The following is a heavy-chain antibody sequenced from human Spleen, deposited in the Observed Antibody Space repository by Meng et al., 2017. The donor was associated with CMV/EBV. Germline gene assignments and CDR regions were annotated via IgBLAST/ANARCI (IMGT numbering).Heavy chain of an antibody. Sequence: GYTFTSYGISWVRQAPGQGLEWMGWISVYTDNTSSAQKFQGRLTMTTDTSTSTAYMELRSLRSDDTAVYYCARDSPSLYSSSPGIDFWGQGTLVTVSS. D-gene: IGHD6-6*01. V-gene: IGHV1-18*04. CDR1: GYTFTSYG. CDR3: ARDSPSLYSSSPGIDF. J-gene: IGHJ4*02. CDR2: ISVYTDNT.